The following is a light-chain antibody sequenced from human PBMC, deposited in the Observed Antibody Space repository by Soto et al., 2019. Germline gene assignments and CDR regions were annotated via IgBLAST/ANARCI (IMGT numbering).Light chain of an antibody. J-gene: IGKJ5*01. CDR1: QSVSSSY. Sequence: EIVLTQSPGTLSLSPGERATLSCRASQSVSSSYLAWYQQKPGQAPRLLMYAASIRTTGIPDRFSGSGSGTDFTLTISRLEPEDFAVYYCQQSHNSFTFGQGTRLEMK. V-gene: IGKV3-20*01. CDR3: QQSHNSFT. CDR2: AAS.